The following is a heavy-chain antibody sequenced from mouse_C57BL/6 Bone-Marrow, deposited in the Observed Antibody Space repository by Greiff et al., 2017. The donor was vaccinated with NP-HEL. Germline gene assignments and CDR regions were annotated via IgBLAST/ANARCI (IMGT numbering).Heavy chain of an antibody. V-gene: IGHV1-64*01. D-gene: IGHD1-1*01. Sequence: QVQLQQPGAELVKPGASVKLSCKASGYTFTSYWMHWVKQRPGQGLEWIGMIHPNSGSTNYNEKFKSKATLTVDKSSSTAYMQLSSLTSEDSAVYYCARWSHYYGSRGLDYWGQGTTLTVSS. J-gene: IGHJ2*01. CDR1: GYTFTSYW. CDR2: IHPNSGST. CDR3: ARWSHYYGSRGLDY.